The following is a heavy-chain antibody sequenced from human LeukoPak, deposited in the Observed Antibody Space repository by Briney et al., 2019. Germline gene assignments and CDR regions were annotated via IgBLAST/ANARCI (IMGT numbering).Heavy chain of an antibody. J-gene: IGHJ4*02. CDR2: INPNSGGT. V-gene: IGHV1-2*02. CDR3: AREAAAAGTDLTFPFGPTDY. CDR1: GYTFTGYN. Sequence: ASVKLSCKASGYTFTGYNIYWVRQAPGQGLEWMGWINPNSGGTNYAQKFQGRVTMTRDTTISTAYMELSRLRSDVTAVYYCAREAAAAGTDLTFPFGPTDYWGQGTLVTVSS. D-gene: IGHD6-13*01.